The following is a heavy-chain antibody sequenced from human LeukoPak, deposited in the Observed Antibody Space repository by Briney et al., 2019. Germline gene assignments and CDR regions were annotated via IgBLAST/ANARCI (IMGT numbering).Heavy chain of an antibody. CDR2: ISSATGRT. CDR1: GFTFDSYA. V-gene: IGHV3-23*01. CDR3: ARGSWAVAGTNRYSWYFDY. Sequence: PGGSLRLSCAASGFTFDSYAMNWVRQAPGKGLEWVSVISSATGRTYYADSVKGRFTISRDNSKNTPYLQMNSLRAEDTAVYYCARGSWAVAGTNRYSWYFDYWGQGTLVTVSS. D-gene: IGHD6-19*01. J-gene: IGHJ4*02.